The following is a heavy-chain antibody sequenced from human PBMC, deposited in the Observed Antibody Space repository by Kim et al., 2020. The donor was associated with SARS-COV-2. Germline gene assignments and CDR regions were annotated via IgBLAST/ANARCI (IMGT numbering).Heavy chain of an antibody. CDR3: ARWPPGGYSGYDLRQNAFDI. J-gene: IGHJ3*02. CDR2: IYYSGST. CDR1: GGSISSGGYY. D-gene: IGHD5-12*01. Sequence: SETLSLTCTVSGGSISSGGYYWSWIRQHPGKGLEWIGYIYYSGSTYYNPSLKSRVTISVDTSKNQFSLKLSSVTAADTAVYYCARWPPGGYSGYDLRQNAFDIWGQGTMVTVSS. V-gene: IGHV4-31*03.